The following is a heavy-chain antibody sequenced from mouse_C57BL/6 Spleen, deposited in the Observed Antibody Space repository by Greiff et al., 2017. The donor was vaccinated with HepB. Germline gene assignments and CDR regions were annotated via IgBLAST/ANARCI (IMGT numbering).Heavy chain of an antibody. J-gene: IGHJ4*01. V-gene: IGHV1-81*01. CDR3: ARATVVAPGIGMDY. D-gene: IGHD1-1*01. CDR2: IYPRSGNT. CDR1: GYTFTSYG. Sequence: QVQLQQSGAELARPGASVKLSCKASGYTFTSYGISWVKQRTGQGLEWIGEIYPRSGNTYYNEKFKGKATLTADKSSSTAYMELRSLTSEDSAVYFCARATVVAPGIGMDYWGQGTSVTVSS.